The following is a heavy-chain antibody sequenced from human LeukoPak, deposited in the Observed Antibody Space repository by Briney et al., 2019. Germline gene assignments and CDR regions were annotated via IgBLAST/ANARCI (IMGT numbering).Heavy chain of an antibody. CDR2: IYYSGST. J-gene: IGHJ6*03. CDR1: GGSISSSSYY. Sequence: PSETLSLTCTVSGGSISSSSYYWGWIRQPPGKGLEWIGSIYYSGSTYYNPSLKSRVTISVDTSKNQFSLKLSSVTAADTAVYYCARGTYYDFWSGYYFDSYYCYYMDVWGKGTTVTVSS. CDR3: ARGTYYDFWSGYYFDSYYCYYMDV. D-gene: IGHD3-3*01. V-gene: IGHV4-39*07.